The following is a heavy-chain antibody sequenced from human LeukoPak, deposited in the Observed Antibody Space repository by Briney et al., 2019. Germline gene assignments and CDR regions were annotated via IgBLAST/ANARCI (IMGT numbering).Heavy chain of an antibody. J-gene: IGHJ4*02. CDR2: IISTSSSI. V-gene: IGHV3-21*01. CDR1: GFTFSSYA. CDR3: ARGQFPDY. Sequence: GGSLRLSCAASGFTFSSYAMGWVRQAPGKGLEWVSSIISTSSSIYYADSVKGRFTISRDNTKNLLYLQMNSLRDEDTAVYYCARGQFPDYWGQGILLTVSS. D-gene: IGHD5-24*01.